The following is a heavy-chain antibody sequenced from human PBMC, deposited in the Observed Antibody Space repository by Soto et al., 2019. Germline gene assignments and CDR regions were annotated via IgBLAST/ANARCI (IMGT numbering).Heavy chain of an antibody. CDR3: ARGEQYSGRIFDY. J-gene: IGHJ4*02. CDR2: TYYRSKWYN. CDR1: GDSVSSNSAA. V-gene: IGHV6-1*01. Sequence: PSQTLSLTCGISGDSVSSNSAAWNWLSQSPSRGLEWLGRTYYRSKWYNDYAVSVESRITINPDTSKNHFSRQLNFVTPEDTAVYFCARGEQYSGRIFDYWGQGTLVTAPQ. D-gene: IGHD1-26*01.